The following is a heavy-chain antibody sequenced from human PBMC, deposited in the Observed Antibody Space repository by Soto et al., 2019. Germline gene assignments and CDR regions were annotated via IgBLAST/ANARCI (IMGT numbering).Heavy chain of an antibody. CDR1: GDAFVSYG. J-gene: IGHJ3*02. Sequence: ESSVKVSCKTSGDAFVSYGINWVRQAPGQGLEWMGWISPGSGNIIYAQKFQGRVTMTRNTSISTAYMELSSLRSEDTAVYYWAGSSSSIGDAFDIWGQGTMVTVSS. V-gene: IGHV1-8*02. CDR3: AGSSSSIGDAFDI. D-gene: IGHD6-6*01. CDR2: ISPGSGNI.